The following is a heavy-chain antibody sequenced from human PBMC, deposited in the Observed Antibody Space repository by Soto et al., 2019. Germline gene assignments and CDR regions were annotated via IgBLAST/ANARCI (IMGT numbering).Heavy chain of an antibody. CDR3: ATGSPYGERLSYYYGMDV. CDR1: GYSFTSYW. V-gene: IGHV5-51*01. J-gene: IGHJ6*02. CDR2: IYPGDSDT. Sequence: ESLKISCKGSGYSFTSYWIGWVRQMPGKGLEWMGIIYPGDSDTRYSPSFQGQVTISADKSISTAYLQWSSLKASDTAMYYCATGSPYGERLSYYYGMDVWGQGTTVTVSS. D-gene: IGHD4-17*01.